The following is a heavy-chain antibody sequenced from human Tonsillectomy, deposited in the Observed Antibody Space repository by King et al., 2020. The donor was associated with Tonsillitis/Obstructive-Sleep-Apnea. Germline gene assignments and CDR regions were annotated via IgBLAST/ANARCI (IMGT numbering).Heavy chain of an antibody. CDR3: ARDITIFGVVFYYYMDV. V-gene: IGHV1-18*01. D-gene: IGHD3-3*01. J-gene: IGHJ6*03. CDR2: ISAYNGNT. CDR1: GYTFTSYG. Sequence: VQLVESGAEVKKPGASVKVSCKASGYTFTSYGISWVRQAPGQGLEWMGWISAYNGNTNYAQKLQGRVTMTTDTSTSTAYMELRSLRSDGTAVYYCARDITIFGVVFYYYMDVWGKGTTVTVSS.